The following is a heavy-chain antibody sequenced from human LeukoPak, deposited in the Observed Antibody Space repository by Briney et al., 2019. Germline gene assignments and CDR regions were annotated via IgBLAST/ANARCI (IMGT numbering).Heavy chain of an antibody. J-gene: IGHJ5*02. V-gene: IGHV3-7*01. D-gene: IGHD4-17*01. CDR1: GFTFSSYW. CDR2: IKQDGSEK. Sequence: PGGSLRLSCAASGFTFSSYWMSWVRQAPGKGLEWVASIKQDGSEKYYVDSVKGRFTISRDNAKNSLYLQMNSLRAEDTDMYYCARAPGEGWFDPWVQGTLVSVSS. CDR3: ARAPGEGWFDP.